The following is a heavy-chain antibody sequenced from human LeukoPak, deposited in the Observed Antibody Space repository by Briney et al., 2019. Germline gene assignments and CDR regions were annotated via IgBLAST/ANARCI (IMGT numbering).Heavy chain of an antibody. J-gene: IGHJ3*02. V-gene: IGHV3-30*02. CDR1: GFTFSSYG. Sequence: GGSLRLSCAASGFTFSSYGMHWVRQAPGKGLEWVAFIRYDGSNKYYTDSVKGRFTISRDNSKNTLYLQMNSLRAEDTAVYYCATIQQLVHLFDIWGQGTMVTVSS. CDR3: ATIQQLVHLFDI. CDR2: IRYDGSNK. D-gene: IGHD6-13*01.